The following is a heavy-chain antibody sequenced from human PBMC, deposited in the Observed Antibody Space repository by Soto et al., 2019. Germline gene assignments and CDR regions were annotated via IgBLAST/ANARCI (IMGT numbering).Heavy chain of an antibody. CDR2: IYYSGST. J-gene: IGHJ4*02. CDR3: ARGRRRDYFDY. V-gene: IGHV4-59*01. Sequence: SETLSLTCTASGGSISSYYWSWIRQPPGKGLEWIGYIYYSGSTNYNPSLKSRVTISVDTSKNQFSLKLSSVTAADTAVYYCARGRRRDYFDYWGQGTLVTVSS. CDR1: GGSISSYY.